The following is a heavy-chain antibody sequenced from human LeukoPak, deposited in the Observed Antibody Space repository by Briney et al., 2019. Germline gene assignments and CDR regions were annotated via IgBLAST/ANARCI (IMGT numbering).Heavy chain of an antibody. J-gene: IGHJ4*02. CDR3: ARDPKGYYFDS. CDR2: ISSSSNI. V-gene: IGHV3-69-1*01. CDR1: GLTVSSNY. Sequence: GGSLRLSCAASGLTVSSNYMNWVRQAPGKGLQWVSYISSSSNIYYADSVKGRFTISRDNAKNSLYLQMNSLRAEDTAVYYCARDPKGYYFDSWGQGTLVTVSS.